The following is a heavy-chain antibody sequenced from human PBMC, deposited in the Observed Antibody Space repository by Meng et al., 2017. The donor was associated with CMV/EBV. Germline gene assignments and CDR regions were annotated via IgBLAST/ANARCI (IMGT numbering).Heavy chain of an antibody. CDR1: GYTFTSYG. V-gene: IGHV1-18*01. D-gene: IGHD6-13*01. Sequence: ASVKVSCKASGYTFTSYGISWVRQAPGQGLEWMGWISSYNGNTNYAQKLQGRVTMTTDKSTSTAYMELRSLRSDDTAVYYCARDRAAAGSYYYYYGMDVWGQGTTVTVSS. J-gene: IGHJ6*02. CDR3: ARDRAAAGSYYYYYGMDV. CDR2: ISSYNGNT.